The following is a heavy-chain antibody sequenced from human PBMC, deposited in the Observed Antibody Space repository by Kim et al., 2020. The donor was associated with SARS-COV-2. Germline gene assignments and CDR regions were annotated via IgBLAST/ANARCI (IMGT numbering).Heavy chain of an antibody. D-gene: IGHD3-3*01. Sequence: SETLSLTCAVYGGSFSGYHRSWIRQPPGKGLEWIGEINHSGSTNYSPSLKSRGTISIETSRNQSTLLLTSVTAADTAPYYCAGGRAGVVTGAILGIGPHYDYYVMDVWGQGTTVTVSS. V-gene: IGHV4-34*01. J-gene: IGHJ6*02. CDR1: GGSFSGYH. CDR2: INHSGST. CDR3: AGGRAGVVTGAILGIGPHYDYYVMDV.